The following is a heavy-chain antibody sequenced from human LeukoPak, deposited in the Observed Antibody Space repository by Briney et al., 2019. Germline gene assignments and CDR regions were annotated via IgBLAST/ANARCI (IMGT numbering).Heavy chain of an antibody. J-gene: IGHJ4*02. CDR2: INPSGGST. Sequence: ASVEVSCKASGYTFTSYYMHWVRQAPGQGLEWMGIINPSGGSTSYAQKFQGRVTMTRDTSTSTVYMELSSLRSEDTAVYYCAREGRVPAAMRGVDYWGQGTLVTVSS. CDR3: AREGRVPAAMRGVDY. D-gene: IGHD2-2*01. V-gene: IGHV1-46*01. CDR1: GYTFTSYY.